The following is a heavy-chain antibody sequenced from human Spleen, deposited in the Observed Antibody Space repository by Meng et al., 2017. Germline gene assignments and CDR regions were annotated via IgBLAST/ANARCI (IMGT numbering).Heavy chain of an antibody. V-gene: IGHV4-30-4*01. CDR3: ARVVPAANPAWFDP. CDR1: GGSIISGDYY. D-gene: IGHD2-2*01. CDR2: IYHSGST. Sequence: QVHLQASGPGLVKPSQTLCLTCTVSGGSIISGDYYWSWIRQPPGKGLEWIGYIYHSGSTYYNPSLKSRVTISVDTSKNQFSLNVNSVTAADTAVYYCARVVPAANPAWFDPWGQGTLVTVSS. J-gene: IGHJ5*02.